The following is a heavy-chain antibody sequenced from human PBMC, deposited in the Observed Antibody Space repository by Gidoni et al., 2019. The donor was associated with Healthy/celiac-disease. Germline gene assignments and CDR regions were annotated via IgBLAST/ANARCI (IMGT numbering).Heavy chain of an antibody. CDR3: AREGDYGDYPIDY. CDR1: GGSFSGYY. J-gene: IGHJ4*02. V-gene: IGHV4-34*01. CDR2: INHSGST. Sequence: VDLREWGAGLLKPSETLSLTCAVYGGSFSGYYWSWIRQPPGKGLEWIGEINHSGSTNYNPSLTSRVTISVDTSKNQFSLKLSAVTAADTAVYYCAREGDYGDYPIDYWGQGTLVTVSS. D-gene: IGHD4-17*01.